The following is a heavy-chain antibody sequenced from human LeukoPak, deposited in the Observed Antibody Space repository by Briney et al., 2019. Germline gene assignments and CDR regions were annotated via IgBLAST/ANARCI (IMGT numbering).Heavy chain of an antibody. J-gene: IGHJ5*02. D-gene: IGHD3-22*01. CDR2: IKQDGSEK. CDR3: AGGKVSYYYDSSGFPA. CDR1: GFTFSSYW. Sequence: PGGSLRLSCAASGFTFSSYWMSWVRQAPGKGLEWVANIKQDGSEKYYVDSVKGRFTISRDNAKNSLYLQMNSLRAEDTAVYYCAGGKVSYYYDSSGFPAWGQGTLVTVSS. V-gene: IGHV3-7*04.